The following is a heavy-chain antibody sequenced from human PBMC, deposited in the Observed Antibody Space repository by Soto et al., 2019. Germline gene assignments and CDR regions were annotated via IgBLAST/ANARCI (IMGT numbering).Heavy chain of an antibody. CDR3: ARGVNYDILTGYTKHADY. CDR2: MNPNSGNT. D-gene: IGHD3-9*01. Sequence: ASVKVSCKASGYTFTSYDINWVRQATGQGLEWMGWMNPNSGNTGYAQKFQGRVTMTRNTSISTAYMELSSLRSEDTAVYYCARGVNYDILTGYTKHADYWGPGTLVTVLS. V-gene: IGHV1-8*01. J-gene: IGHJ4*02. CDR1: GYTFTSYD.